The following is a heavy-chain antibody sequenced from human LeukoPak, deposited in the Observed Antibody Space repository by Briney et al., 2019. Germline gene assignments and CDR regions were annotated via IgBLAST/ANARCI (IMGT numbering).Heavy chain of an antibody. J-gene: IGHJ4*02. CDR3: ARDRVYDYSNPRGFDH. D-gene: IGHD3-16*01. CDR1: GYTFTGYY. CDR2: ISGYNGKT. V-gene: IGHV1-18*03. Sequence: ASVKVSCKTSGYTFTGYYMHWVRQAPGQGFEWMGWISGYNGKTKYAQNLQGRVTMTTDTSTSTAYMELGSLRSDDMAVYYCARDRVYDYSNPRGFDHWGQGTLVTVSS.